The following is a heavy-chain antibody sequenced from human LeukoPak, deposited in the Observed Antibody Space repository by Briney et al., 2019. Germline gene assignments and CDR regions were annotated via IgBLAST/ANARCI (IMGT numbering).Heavy chain of an antibody. CDR3: ARDRSSSSWFYYYYYMDV. D-gene: IGHD6-13*01. CDR2: IRYDGSNK. Sequence: PGGSLRLSCAASGFTFSSYGMHWVRQAPGKGLEWVAFIRYDGSNKYFADSVKGRFTISRDNSKNTLYLQMNSLRAEDTAVYYCARDRSSSSWFYYYYYMDVWGKGTTVTISS. V-gene: IGHV3-30*02. CDR1: GFTFSSYG. J-gene: IGHJ6*03.